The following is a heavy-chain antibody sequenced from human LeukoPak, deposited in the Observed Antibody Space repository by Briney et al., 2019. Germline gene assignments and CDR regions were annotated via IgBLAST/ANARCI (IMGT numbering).Heavy chain of an antibody. D-gene: IGHD4-17*01. Sequence: SETLSLTCTVSGGSVTNYYWSWIRQPPGQGLEWIGYNPYTGSANYHPALKGRVNISFDTSKNQVSLNLNSVTAADTAVYYCARHNYDDYPLDYWGLGILVAVSS. V-gene: IGHV4-59*08. CDR1: GGSVTNYY. J-gene: IGHJ4*02. CDR3: ARHNYDDYPLDY. CDR2: NPYTGSA.